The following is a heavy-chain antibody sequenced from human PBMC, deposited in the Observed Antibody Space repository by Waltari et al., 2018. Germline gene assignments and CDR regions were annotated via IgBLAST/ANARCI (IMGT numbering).Heavy chain of an antibody. J-gene: IGHJ3*02. CDR2: IKKGGSEK. CDR3: ARRRNDAFDI. CDR1: GFPLRRSC. V-gene: IGHV3-7*01. Sequence: EVQLVESGGGLVQPGGSVRLPCPAPGFPLRRSCMLWGRQAPGKGLESCANIKKGGSEKYYVDAVKGRFTISRENAKNSLYLQMNSLRAEDTAVYYCARRRNDAFDIWGQGTMVTVSS.